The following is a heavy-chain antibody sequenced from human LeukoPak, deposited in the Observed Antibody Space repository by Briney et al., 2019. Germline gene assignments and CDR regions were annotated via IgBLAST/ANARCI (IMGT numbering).Heavy chain of an antibody. Sequence: GGSLRLSCVASGFTFSRYWMSWVRQVPGRGLEWVANIKQDGSERYYVDSVKGRFTISRDNANKSLYLQMNSLRGDDTAVYYCASKSGWGQGTLVTVSS. CDR3: ASKSG. D-gene: IGHD3-10*01. CDR1: GFTFSRYW. J-gene: IGHJ4*02. CDR2: IKQDGSER. V-gene: IGHV3-7*01.